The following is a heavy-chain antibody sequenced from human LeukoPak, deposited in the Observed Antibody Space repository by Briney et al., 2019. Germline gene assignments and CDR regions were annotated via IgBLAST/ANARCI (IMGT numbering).Heavy chain of an antibody. V-gene: IGHV1-2*02. CDR1: GYTFTGYY. CDR3: ARGAYCGGGCPYNWFDP. CDR2: INPNSGGT. D-gene: IGHD2-21*01. J-gene: IGHJ5*02. Sequence: GASVKVSCNASGYTFTGYYMHWVRQAPGQGLEWMGWINPNSGGTNYAQKFQGRVTMTRDTSISTAYMELSRLRSDDTAVYYCARGAYCGGGCPYNWFDPWGQGTLVTVS.